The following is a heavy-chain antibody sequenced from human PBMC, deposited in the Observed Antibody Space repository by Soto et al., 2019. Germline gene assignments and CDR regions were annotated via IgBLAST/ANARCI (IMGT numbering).Heavy chain of an antibody. CDR1: GFTFRSFG. Sequence: GGSLRLSCAASGFTFRSFGMHWVRQAPGKGLEWVSLISHDGDKKNYADSVKGRFTISRDNSNNTLFLEMNSLRPEDTAVYYCAKSSLVSGTYGLDHWGQGTLVTVSS. CDR2: ISHDGDKK. J-gene: IGHJ4*02. D-gene: IGHD1-26*01. CDR3: AKSSLVSGTYGLDH. V-gene: IGHV3-30*18.